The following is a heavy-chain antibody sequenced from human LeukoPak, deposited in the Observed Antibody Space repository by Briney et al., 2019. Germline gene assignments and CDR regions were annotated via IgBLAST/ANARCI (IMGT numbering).Heavy chain of an antibody. V-gene: IGHV3-20*04. CDR1: GFTFDDYG. D-gene: IGHD4-17*01. CDR3: ARVDYGDYSAAFDI. Sequence: GGSLRLSCAASGFTFDDYGMSWVRQAPGKGLEWVSGINWNGGSTGYADSVKGRFAISRDNAKNSLYLQMNSLRAEGTALYYCARVDYGDYSAAFDIWGQGTMVTVSS. CDR2: INWNGGST. J-gene: IGHJ3*02.